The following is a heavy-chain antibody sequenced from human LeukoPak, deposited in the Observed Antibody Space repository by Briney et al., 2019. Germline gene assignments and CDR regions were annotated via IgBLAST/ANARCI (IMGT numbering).Heavy chain of an antibody. D-gene: IGHD1-14*01. Sequence: GESLKIPCKTSGYSLTTYWIGWVPQMPGTGVEVVGANYPDDSDTRYSPPFQGQVVNSADRSIRTAYLKWNTLKTSDTAMYYCVRKRGDSGTINHFDPWGQGRLVTVSS. CDR2: NYPDDSDT. CDR1: GYSLTTYW. V-gene: IGHV5-51*01. J-gene: IGHJ5*02. CDR3: VRKRGDSGTINHFDP.